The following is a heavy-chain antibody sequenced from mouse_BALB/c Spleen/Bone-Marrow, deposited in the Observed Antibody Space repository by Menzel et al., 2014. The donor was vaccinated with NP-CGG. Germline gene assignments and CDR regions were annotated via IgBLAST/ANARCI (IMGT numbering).Heavy chain of an antibody. V-gene: IGHV14-3*02. CDR3: ARYRLGTYFDY. CDR1: GFNTKDTY. J-gene: IGHJ2*01. Sequence: EVQLQQPGAELVKPGASVKLSCTASGFNTKDTYMHWVKQRPEQGLEWIGRIDPANGNTKYDPKFQGKATITADTSSNTAYLQLSSLTSEDTAVYNCARYRLGTYFDYWGQGTTLTVSS. CDR2: IDPANGNT. D-gene: IGHD1-2*01.